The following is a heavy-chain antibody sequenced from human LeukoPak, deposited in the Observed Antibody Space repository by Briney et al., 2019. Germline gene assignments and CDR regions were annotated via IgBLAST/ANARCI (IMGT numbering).Heavy chain of an antibody. D-gene: IGHD5-18*01. J-gene: IGHJ4*02. Sequence: GESLQISCKGSGYSFTSYWIGWVRQMPGKGLEWVGIIYPGDSDTRYSPSFQGQVTISADKSISTAYLQWSSLKASDTAMYYCARAHGYSYGPTGPFDYWGQGTLVTVSS. CDR2: IYPGDSDT. CDR3: ARAHGYSYGPTGPFDY. CDR1: GYSFTSYW. V-gene: IGHV5-51*01.